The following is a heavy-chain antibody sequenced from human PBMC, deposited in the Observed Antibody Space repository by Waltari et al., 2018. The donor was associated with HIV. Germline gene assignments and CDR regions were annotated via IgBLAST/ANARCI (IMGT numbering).Heavy chain of an antibody. CDR2: VNPTIGTT. Sequence: QVQLVQSGAEVKKPGASVRLSCKASGNTFTTFYIHWLRQAPGQSPEWMGIVNPTIGTTSYTQRYQGRVTMARDTSTSTAYMELTGLKSEDTAFYYCARGGPLSGPATPFDRWGQGTLITVSS. V-gene: IGHV1-46*01. J-gene: IGHJ5*02. CDR1: GNTFTTFY. CDR3: ARGGPLSGPATPFDR.